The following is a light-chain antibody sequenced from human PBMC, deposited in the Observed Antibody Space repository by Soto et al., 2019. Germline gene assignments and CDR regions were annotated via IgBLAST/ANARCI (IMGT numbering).Light chain of an antibody. J-gene: IGKJ1*01. V-gene: IGKV3-20*01. CDR1: QSISSSN. CDR2: GAS. CDR3: QQYVRSPDWDRWT. Sequence: EIVLTQSPGTLSLSPGERATLSCRASQSISSSNLAWYQQKPGQAPRLLLYGASNRAAGIPDRFSGSGSGTDFTLTISRMEPEDFAVYYCQQYVRSPDWDRWTFGQGTKVEGK.